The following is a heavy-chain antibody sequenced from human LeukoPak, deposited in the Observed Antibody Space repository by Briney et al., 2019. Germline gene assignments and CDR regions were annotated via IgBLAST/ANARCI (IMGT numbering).Heavy chain of an antibody. CDR1: GGSINNYY. J-gene: IGHJ6*03. V-gene: IGHV4-59*12. Sequence: SQTLSLTCTVTGGSINNYYWTWIRQPPGKGLEWIGYIYYSGSTNSNPSLKSRLSMSVDTSNNQLSLKLSSVTAAATAVYYCARVERSRVATTTTTVYYHYMDVWGKGTTVTVSS. CDR2: IYYSGST. CDR3: ARVERSRVATTTTTVYYHYMDV. D-gene: IGHD5-12*01.